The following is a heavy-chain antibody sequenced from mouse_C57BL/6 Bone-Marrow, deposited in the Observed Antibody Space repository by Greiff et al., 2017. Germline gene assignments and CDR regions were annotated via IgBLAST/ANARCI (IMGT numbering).Heavy chain of an antibody. Sequence: EVQLQQSGPELVKPGDSVKISCKASGYSFTGYFMNWVMQSHGKSLEWIGRINPYNGDTFYNQKFKGKATLTVDKSSSTAHMELRSLTSEDSAVYYCARPGLRRGTRFAYWGQGTLVTVSA. J-gene: IGHJ3*01. V-gene: IGHV1-20*01. CDR1: GYSFTGYF. CDR2: INPYNGDT. CDR3: ARPGLRRGTRFAY. D-gene: IGHD2-4*01.